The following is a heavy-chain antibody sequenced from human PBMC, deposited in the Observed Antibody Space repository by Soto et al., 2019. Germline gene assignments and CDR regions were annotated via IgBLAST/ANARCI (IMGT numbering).Heavy chain of an antibody. CDR1: GYSFTSYW. J-gene: IGHJ6*03. CDR2: IDPSDSYT. CDR3: ARWWRGSDDYYYYYMDV. D-gene: IGHD2-15*01. V-gene: IGHV5-10-1*01. Sequence: GESLKISCKGSGYSFTSYWISWVRQMPGKGLEWMGRIDPSDSYTNYSPSFQGHVTISADKSISTAYLQWSSLKASDTAMYYCARWWRGSDDYYYYYMDVWGKGTTVTVSS.